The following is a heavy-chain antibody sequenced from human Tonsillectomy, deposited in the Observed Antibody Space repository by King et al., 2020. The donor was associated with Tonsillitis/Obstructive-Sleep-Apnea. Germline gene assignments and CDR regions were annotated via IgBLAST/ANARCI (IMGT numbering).Heavy chain of an antibody. D-gene: IGHD7-27*01. CDR1: GGSISSYY. CDR3: ARKDWGNYYFDY. Sequence: VQLQESGPGLVKPSETLSLTCTFSGGSISSYYWSWIRQPPGKGLEWIGYIYYSGSTNYNPSLKSRVTISVDTSKNQFSLKLSSVTAADTAVYYCARKDWGNYYFDYWGQGTLVTVSS. CDR2: IYYSGST. V-gene: IGHV4-59*01. J-gene: IGHJ4*02.